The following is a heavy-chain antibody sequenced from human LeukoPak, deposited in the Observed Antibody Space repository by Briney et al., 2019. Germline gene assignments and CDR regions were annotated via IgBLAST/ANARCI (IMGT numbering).Heavy chain of an antibody. CDR1: GGSVHSYDHY. V-gene: IGHV4-39*01. CDR2: IYSSGTT. Sequence: SDTLSLTCTVSGGSVHSYDHYWAWIRQPPGKGLEWMGTIYSSGTTSYNPSLRSRVTISVDTSSNHFYLNLISVTAADTALYYCARQPHSYGPDYYYYYMDLWGTGTTVTVSS. D-gene: IGHD5-18*01. CDR3: ARQPHSYGPDYYYYYMDL. J-gene: IGHJ6*03.